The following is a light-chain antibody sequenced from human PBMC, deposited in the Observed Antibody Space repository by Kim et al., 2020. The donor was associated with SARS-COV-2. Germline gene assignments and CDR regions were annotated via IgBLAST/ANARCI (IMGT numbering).Light chain of an antibody. CDR1: SSDVGAYNY. CDR3: CTYGGTHGVGYV. J-gene: IGLJ1*01. V-gene: IGLV2-11*01. Sequence: QPALTQPRSVSGSPGQSLTISCTGSSSDVGAYNYVSWYQQHPGKAPRMLVYDVTERPSGVPDRLSGTKSGNTASLTISGLQSEDEADYYCCTYGGTHGVGYVFGSGTKVTVL. CDR2: DVT.